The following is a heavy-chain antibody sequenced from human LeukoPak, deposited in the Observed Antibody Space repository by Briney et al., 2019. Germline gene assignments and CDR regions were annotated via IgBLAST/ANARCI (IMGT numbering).Heavy chain of an antibody. CDR3: ARDPVQSPFRGYYRDY. CDR2: INPNSGGT. J-gene: IGHJ4*02. CDR1: GYTFTGYY. D-gene: IGHD3-22*01. V-gene: IGHV1-2*02. Sequence: ASVKVSCKASGYTFTGYYMHWVRQAPGQGLEWMGWINPNSGGTNYAQKFQGRVTMTRDTSISTAYMELSRLRSDDTAVYYCARDPVQSPFRGYYRDYWGQGTLVTVSS.